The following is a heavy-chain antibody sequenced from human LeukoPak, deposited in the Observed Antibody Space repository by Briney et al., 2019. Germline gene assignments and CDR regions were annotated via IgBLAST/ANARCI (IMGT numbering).Heavy chain of an antibody. CDR2: INWNGDST. Sequence: GGSLRLSCAASGFTFGDYAMHWVRQTPGKGLEWVSLINWNGDSTYYADSVKGRFTISRDNSKNSLYLRMKSLRLEDTGLYYCANGDGTRTTVESERYSQYWGQGTLVTVSS. D-gene: IGHD1/OR15-1a*01. V-gene: IGHV3-43D*03. J-gene: IGHJ1*01. CDR3: ANGDGTRTTVESERYSQY. CDR1: GFTFGDYA.